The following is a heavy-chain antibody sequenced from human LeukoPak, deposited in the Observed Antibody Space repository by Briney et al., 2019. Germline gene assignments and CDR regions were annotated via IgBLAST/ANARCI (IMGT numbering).Heavy chain of an antibody. J-gene: IGHJ5*02. D-gene: IGHD6-13*01. CDR2: SIPIFGTA. CDR3: AKGAAAGTYNWFDP. Sequence: GASVKVSCKASGGAFSSYAISWVRQAPGQGLEWVGGSIPIFGTANYAQKFQGRVTITADESTRTAYMELSSLRSEDTAVYYCAKGAAAGTYNWFDPWGQGTLVTVSS. CDR1: GGAFSSYA. V-gene: IGHV1-69*01.